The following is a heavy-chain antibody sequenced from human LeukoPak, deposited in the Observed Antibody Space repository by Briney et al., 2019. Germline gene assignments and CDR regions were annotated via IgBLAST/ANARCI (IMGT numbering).Heavy chain of an antibody. CDR2: IKQDGSEK. CDR1: GFTFSSYW. D-gene: IGHD3-16*02. CDR3: ARDNDYVWGSYRGFDY. V-gene: IGHV3-7*01. Sequence: PGGSLRLSCAASGFTFSSYWMSWVRQAPGKGLEWVANIKQDGSEKYYVDSVKGRFTISRDNAKNSLYLQMNSLRAEDTAVYYCARDNDYVWGSYRGFDYWGQGTLVTVSS. J-gene: IGHJ4*02.